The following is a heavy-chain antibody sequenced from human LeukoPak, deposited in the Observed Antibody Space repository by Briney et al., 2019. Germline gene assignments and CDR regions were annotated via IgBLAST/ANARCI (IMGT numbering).Heavy chain of an antibody. CDR3: ARDRGNYDSSGYYYVDAFDI. CDR2: IKQDGSEK. V-gene: IGHV3-7*01. CDR1: GFTFSTSW. J-gene: IGHJ3*02. D-gene: IGHD3-22*01. Sequence: GGSLRLTCAASGFTFSTSWMSWVRQAPGKGLEWVANIKQDGSEKYYVDSVKGRFTISRDNAKNSLYLQMNSLRAEDTAVYYCARDRGNYDSSGYYYVDAFDIWGQGTMVTVSS.